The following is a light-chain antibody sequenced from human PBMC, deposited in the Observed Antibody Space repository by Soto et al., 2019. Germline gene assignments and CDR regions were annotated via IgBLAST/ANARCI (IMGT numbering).Light chain of an antibody. Sequence: QSALTQPASVSGSPGQSITISCTGSSSDVGGYNYVSWYQQHPGKGPKLMIYDVTSRPSGVSDRFSGSKSGNTASLAISGLQAEDEADYYCSSYTSSGTFLFGGGTKLTVL. CDR3: SSYTSSGTFL. CDR2: DVT. V-gene: IGLV2-14*03. CDR1: SSDVGGYNY. J-gene: IGLJ2*01.